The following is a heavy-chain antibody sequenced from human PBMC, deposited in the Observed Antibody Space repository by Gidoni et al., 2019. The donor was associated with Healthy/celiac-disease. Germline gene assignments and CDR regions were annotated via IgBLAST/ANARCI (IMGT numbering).Heavy chain of an antibody. D-gene: IGHD6-13*01. CDR2: IYSGGST. V-gene: IGHV3-53*01. CDR3: ARDPRSIGSSWYGYFDY. J-gene: IGHJ4*02. CDR1: GCTVSSNY. Sequence: EVQLVESGGGLIQPGGSLRLSCAAAGCTVSSNYIGWVRQAPGRGLVWVSVIYSGGSTYYADSVKGRFTISRDNSKNTLYLQMNSLRAEDTAVYYCARDPRSIGSSWYGYFDYWGQGTLVTVSS.